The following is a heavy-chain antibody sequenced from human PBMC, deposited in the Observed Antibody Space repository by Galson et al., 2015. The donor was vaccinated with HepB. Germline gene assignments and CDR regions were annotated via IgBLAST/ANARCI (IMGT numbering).Heavy chain of an antibody. CDR2: IYYSGST. Sequence: TLSLTCTVSGGSISSYYWSWIRQHPGKGLEWIGYIYYSGSTYYNPSLKSRVTISVDTSKNQFSLKLSSVTAADTAVYYCARGLLDSNYGFGSGLFDYWGQGTLVTVSS. J-gene: IGHJ4*02. CDR1: GGSISSYY. D-gene: IGHD4-11*01. V-gene: IGHV4-59*06. CDR3: ARGLLDSNYGFGSGLFDY.